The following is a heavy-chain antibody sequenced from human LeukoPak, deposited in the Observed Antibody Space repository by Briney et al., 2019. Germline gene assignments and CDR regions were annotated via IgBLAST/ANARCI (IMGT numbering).Heavy chain of an antibody. Sequence: PSETLSLTCAASGYSISSGYYWGWSRQPPGKGLEGSGRIYHSGSTYYNPSLKTRVTISVDTSKNHFSLKLISVTAGDTAVYYCARHPLNYYGSGSYLDYWGQGTLVTVPS. CDR1: GYSISSGYY. V-gene: IGHV4-38-2*01. CDR3: ARHPLNYYGSGSYLDY. D-gene: IGHD3-10*01. J-gene: IGHJ4*02. CDR2: IYHSGST.